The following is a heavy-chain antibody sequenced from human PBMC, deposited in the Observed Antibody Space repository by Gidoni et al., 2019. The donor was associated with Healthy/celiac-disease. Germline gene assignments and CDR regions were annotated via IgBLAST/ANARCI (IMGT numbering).Heavy chain of an antibody. Sequence: EVQLVQSGAEVKKPGESLKISCKGSGSSFTSYWIGWVRQMPGKGLEWMGIIYPGDSDTRYSPSFQGQVTISADKSISTAYLQWSSLKASDTAMYYCARHGKYSSSSVEADYWGQGTLVTVSS. CDR2: IYPGDSDT. J-gene: IGHJ4*02. CDR3: ARHGKYSSSSVEADY. D-gene: IGHD6-6*01. CDR1: GSSFTSYW. V-gene: IGHV5-51*01.